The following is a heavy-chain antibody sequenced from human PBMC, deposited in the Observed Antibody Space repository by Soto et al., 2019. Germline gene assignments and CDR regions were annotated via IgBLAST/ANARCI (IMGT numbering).Heavy chain of an antibody. CDR3: ARGGDNSPWYYSL. J-gene: IGHJ4*02. Sequence: QVQLQESGPGLVKPSETLSLTCTVSGGSISTYYWTWIRQPQGKGLEWIGYIFSNGRANYNPSLESRVTISVDTSKNQVSLKLRSVTAADTAVYYCARGGDNSPWYYSLWGQGTLVAVSS. CDR1: GGSISTYY. V-gene: IGHV4-59*01. D-gene: IGHD3-10*01. CDR2: IFSNGRA.